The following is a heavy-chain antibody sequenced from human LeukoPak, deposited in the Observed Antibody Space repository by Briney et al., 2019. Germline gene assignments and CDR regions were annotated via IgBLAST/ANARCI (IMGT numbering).Heavy chain of an antibody. Sequence: SETLSLTCTVSGGSLNSYYWSWIRQPPGKAMEFIAYIYYTGNTYFNPSLKSRVTISVDTSKNQFSLKLDSVTAADTAVYYCARGRDGYNFLNRGEYYYFDYWGQGTLVTVSS. CDR2: IYYTGNT. J-gene: IGHJ4*02. D-gene: IGHD5-24*01. CDR3: ARGRDGYNFLNRGEYYYFDY. V-gene: IGHV4-59*08. CDR1: GGSLNSYY.